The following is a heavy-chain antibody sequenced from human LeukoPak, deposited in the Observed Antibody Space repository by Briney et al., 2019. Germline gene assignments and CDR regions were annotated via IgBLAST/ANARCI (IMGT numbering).Heavy chain of an antibody. CDR3: AGLRYFVY. CDR1: AFTVSSNY. D-gene: IGHD3-9*01. V-gene: IGHV3-53*01. CDR2: IYSGGST. J-gene: IGHJ4*02. Sequence: PGGSLRLSCAASAFTVSSNYMSWVRQAPGKGLEWVSIIYSGGSTYYADSVKGRFTISRDNSKNTLSLQMNSLRAADTAVYYCAGLRYFVYWGQGTLVTVSS.